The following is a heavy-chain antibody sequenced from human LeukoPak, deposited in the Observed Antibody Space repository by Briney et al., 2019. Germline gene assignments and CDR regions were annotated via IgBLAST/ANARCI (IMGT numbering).Heavy chain of an antibody. CDR1: GFTFTSHT. D-gene: IGHD6-13*01. J-gene: IGHJ3*02. CDR3: ARSAMAAGATRAFDI. V-gene: IGHV3-21*01. CDR2: IGIDTITI. Sequence: GGSLRLSCAASGFTFTSHTMNWVRQAPGKGREWVSSIGIDTITIYYADSVKGRFTISRDNTKNSLYLQMSSLRADDTAVFYCARSAMAAGATRAFDIWGQGTTVTVSS.